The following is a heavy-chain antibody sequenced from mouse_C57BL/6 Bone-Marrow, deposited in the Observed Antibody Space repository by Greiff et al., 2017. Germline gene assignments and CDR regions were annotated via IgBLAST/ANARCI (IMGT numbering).Heavy chain of an antibody. CDR2: IYPRSGNT. J-gene: IGHJ2*01. V-gene: IGHV1-81*01. Sequence: QVQLKESGAELARPGASVKLSCKASGYTFTSYGISWVKQRTGQGLEWIGEIYPRSGNTYYNEKFKGKATLTADKSSSTAYMELRSLTSEDSAVYFCARVAIYYSSWHFDYWGQGTTLTVSS. D-gene: IGHD2-5*01. CDR3: ARVAIYYSSWHFDY. CDR1: GYTFTSYG.